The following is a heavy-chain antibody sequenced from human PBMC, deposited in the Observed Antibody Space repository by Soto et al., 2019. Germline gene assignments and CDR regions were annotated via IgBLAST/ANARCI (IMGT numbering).Heavy chain of an antibody. D-gene: IGHD6-13*01. V-gene: IGHV1-69*01. CDR2: IIPIFGTA. J-gene: IGHJ4*02. CDR3: ARDHGIAAAADRGVYFDY. Sequence: QVQLVQSGAEVKKPGSSVTVSCKASGGTFSSYAISWVRQAPGQGLEWMGGIIPIFGTANYAQKFQGRVTITADESTSTAYMELSSLRSEDTAVYYCARDHGIAAAADRGVYFDYWGQGTLVTVSS. CDR1: GGTFSSYA.